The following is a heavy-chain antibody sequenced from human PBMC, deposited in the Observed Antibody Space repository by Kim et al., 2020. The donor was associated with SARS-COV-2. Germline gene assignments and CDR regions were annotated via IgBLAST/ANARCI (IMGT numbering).Heavy chain of an antibody. CDR3: ARRLAAAGFWYFDL. CDR2: IGHSGST. J-gene: IGHJ2*01. CDR1: GGSLSGYY. V-gene: IGHV4-34*01. Sequence: SETLSLTCAVYGGSLSGYYWSWIRLPPGKGLEWVGEIGHSGSTNYNPSLVSRVTVSLDTSKNQVSLKLTSVTAADTAVYYCARRLAAAGFWYFDLWGRGALGAVSS. D-gene: IGHD6-13*01.